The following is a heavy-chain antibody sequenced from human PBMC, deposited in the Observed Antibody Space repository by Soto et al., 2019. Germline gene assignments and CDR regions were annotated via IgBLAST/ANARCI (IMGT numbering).Heavy chain of an antibody. D-gene: IGHD3-3*01. J-gene: IGHJ6*02. CDR3: ARNGSYYDFWSGHYSGGGMDV. CDR1: GGSFSGYY. V-gene: IGHV4-34*01. CDR2: INQSGST. Sequence: QVQLQQWGAGLLKPSETLSLTCAVNGGSFSGYYWTWIRQSPGKGLEWVGEINQSGSTKYNPSLKSRVTMSVDTSKNHFSLQLTSVTAADTAVYYCARNGSYYDFWSGHYSGGGMDVWGQGTTVTFSS.